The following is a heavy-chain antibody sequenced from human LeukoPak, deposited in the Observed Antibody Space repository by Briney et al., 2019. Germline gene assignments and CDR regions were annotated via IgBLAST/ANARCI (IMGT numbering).Heavy chain of an antibody. CDR1: GGSISSSNW. D-gene: IGHD6-13*01. Sequence: PSGTLSLTCAVSGGSISSSNWWSWVRQPPGKGLEWIGEIYHSGSTNYNPSLKSRVTISVDTSKNQFSLKLSSVTAADTAVYYCARGSRSSSWLRSFDPWGQGTLVTVSS. CDR3: ARGSRSSSWLRSFDP. CDR2: IYHSGST. J-gene: IGHJ5*02. V-gene: IGHV4-4*02.